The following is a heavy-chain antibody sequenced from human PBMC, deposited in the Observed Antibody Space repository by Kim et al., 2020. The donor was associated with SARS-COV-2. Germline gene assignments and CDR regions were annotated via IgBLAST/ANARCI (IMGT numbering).Heavy chain of an antibody. CDR1: GGSFSVYY. CDR3: ARGPHPQLYSQSGYEGHYFDY. J-gene: IGHJ4*02. V-gene: IGHV4-34*01. D-gene: IGHD5-12*01. Sequence: SETLSLTCAVYGGSFSVYYWSWIRQPPGKGLEWIGEINHSGSTNYNPSLKSRVTISVDTSKNQFSLKLSSVTAADTAVYYCARGPHPQLYSQSGYEGHYFDYWGQGTLVTVSS. CDR2: INHSGST.